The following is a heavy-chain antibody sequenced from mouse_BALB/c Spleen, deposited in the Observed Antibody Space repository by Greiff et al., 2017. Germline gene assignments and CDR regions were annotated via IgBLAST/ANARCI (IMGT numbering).Heavy chain of an antibody. Sequence: EVQLQQSGPELVKPGASVKIPCKASGYTFTDYNMDWVKQSHGKSLEWIGDINPNNGGTIYNQKFKGKATLTVDKSSSTAYMELRSLTSEDTAVYYCARGSMTFAYWGQGTLVTVSA. D-gene: IGHD2-10*02. CDR1: GYTFTDYN. CDR2: INPNNGGT. J-gene: IGHJ3*01. CDR3: ARGSMTFAY. V-gene: IGHV1-18*01.